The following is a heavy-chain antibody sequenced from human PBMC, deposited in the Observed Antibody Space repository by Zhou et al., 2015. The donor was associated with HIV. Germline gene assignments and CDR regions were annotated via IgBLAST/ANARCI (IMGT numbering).Heavy chain of an antibody. J-gene: IGHJ5*02. V-gene: IGHV1-69*01. D-gene: IGHD2-15*01. Sequence: QVQLVQSGAEVKKPGSSVKVSCKASGGTFSSYAISWVRQAPGQGLEWMGGIIPIFGTANYAQKFQGRVTITADESTSTAYMELSSLRSEDTAVYYCARRGYCSGGSCYGDWFDPWGQGTLVTVSS. CDR2: IIPIFGTA. CDR3: ARRGYCSGGSCYGDWFDP. CDR1: GGTFSSYA.